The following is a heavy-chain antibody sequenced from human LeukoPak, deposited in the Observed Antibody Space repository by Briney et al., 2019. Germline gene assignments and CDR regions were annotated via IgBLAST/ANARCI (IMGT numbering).Heavy chain of an antibody. J-gene: IGHJ5*02. CDR3: ARGHSNWNYLKSRFDP. V-gene: IGHV4-34*01. D-gene: IGHD1-7*01. Sequence: SETLSLTCAVYGGSFSGYYWSWIRQPSGKGLEWIGEINHSGSTNYNPSLKSRVTISVDTSKNQFSLKLSSVTAADTAVYYCARGHSNWNYLKSRFDPWGQGTLVTVSS. CDR2: INHSGST. CDR1: GGSFSGYY.